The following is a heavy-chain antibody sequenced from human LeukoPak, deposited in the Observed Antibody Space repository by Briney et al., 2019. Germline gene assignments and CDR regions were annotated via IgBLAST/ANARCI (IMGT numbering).Heavy chain of an antibody. J-gene: IGHJ4*02. D-gene: IGHD5-12*01. Sequence: SQTLSLTCSISGDSIRSGTYYWSWIRQPAGKGLEWIGRIYTSGSTSYNPSLKSRVTISVDTSKNQFSLKLTSVTAADTAVYYCARGGGATRIDYWGQGTLVTVSS. CDR3: ARGGGATRIDY. V-gene: IGHV4-61*02. CDR2: IYTSGST. CDR1: GDSIRSGTYY.